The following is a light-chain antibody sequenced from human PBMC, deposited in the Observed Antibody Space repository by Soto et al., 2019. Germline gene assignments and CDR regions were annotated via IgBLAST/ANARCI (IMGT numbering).Light chain of an antibody. V-gene: IGLV2-14*01. J-gene: IGLJ1*01. CDR1: MRDVGAYNL. Sequence: QSVLTQPASVSGSAGQSITISCSGTMRDVGAYNLVSWYQQHLGTAPKPIIYEVRNRPSGISSRFSGSRSGNTASLTISGLQSEDEGDYYCGSWDSSLSAYVFGTGTKVTVL. CDR2: EVR. CDR3: GSWDSSLSAYV.